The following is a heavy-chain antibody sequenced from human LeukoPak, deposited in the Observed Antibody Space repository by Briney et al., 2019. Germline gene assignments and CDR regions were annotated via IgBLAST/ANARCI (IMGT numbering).Heavy chain of an antibody. CDR1: GFTVSSNY. V-gene: IGHV3-53*01. J-gene: IGHJ4*02. Sequence: GGSLRLSCAASGFTVSSNYMSWVRQAPGKGLEWVSVIYSGGSTYYADSVKGRFTISRDNSKNTLYLQMNSLRAEDTAVYYCAKVRDDFWSGYYIEGISVFDYWGQGTLVTVSS. D-gene: IGHD3-3*01. CDR3: AKVRDDFWSGYYIEGISVFDY. CDR2: IYSGGST.